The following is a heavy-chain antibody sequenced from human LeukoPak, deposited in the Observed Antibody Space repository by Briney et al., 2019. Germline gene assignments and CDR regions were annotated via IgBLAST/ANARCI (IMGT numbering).Heavy chain of an antibody. CDR3: AKDPNGDYIGAFDF. V-gene: IGHV3-23*01. D-gene: IGHD4-17*01. CDR1: AFSFSKFA. CDR2: ITANGGYT. J-gene: IGHJ3*01. Sequence: GGSLRLSCAASAFSFSKFALIWVRQAPGKGLEWVSAITANGGYTLYADAVKGRFTVSRDNSKDTLYLQINSLRPEDTAMYYCAKDPNGDYIGAFDFWGQGTMVTVSS.